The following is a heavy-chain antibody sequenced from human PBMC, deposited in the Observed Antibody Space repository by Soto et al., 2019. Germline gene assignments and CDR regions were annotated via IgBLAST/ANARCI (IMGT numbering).Heavy chain of an antibody. J-gene: IGHJ4*02. CDR2: INAGNGNT. CDR3: ATPLPLPHSSSWYWDPPDY. Sequence: GASAKVSCKASGYTFTSYAMHWVRHAPGQKHEWMGWINAGNGNTKYSQKFQGRVTITRDTSASTAYMELSSLRSEDTAVYYCATPLPLPHSSSWYWDPPDYWGQGTLVTVSS. V-gene: IGHV1-3*01. CDR1: GYTFTSYA. D-gene: IGHD6-13*01.